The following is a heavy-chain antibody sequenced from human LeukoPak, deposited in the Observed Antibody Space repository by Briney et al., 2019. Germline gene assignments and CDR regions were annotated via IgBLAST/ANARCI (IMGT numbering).Heavy chain of an antibody. Sequence: GGSLRLSCAASGFIASSNYMSWVRQAPGKGLEWVSFIDQSGNSHFADSVKGRFTLSRDNSKNTLDLQMDSLRAEDTAVYYCAKVAKYYYGSETYYFFEHWGQGTPVTASS. CDR1: GFIASSNY. CDR2: IDQSGNS. J-gene: IGHJ4*02. V-gene: IGHV3-66*01. D-gene: IGHD3-10*01. CDR3: AKVAKYYYGSETYYFFEH.